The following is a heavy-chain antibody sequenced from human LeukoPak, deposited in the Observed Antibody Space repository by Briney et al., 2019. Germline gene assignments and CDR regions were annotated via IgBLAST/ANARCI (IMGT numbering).Heavy chain of an antibody. V-gene: IGHV4-30-2*01. CDR3: ARARNGNAFDI. CDR2: IYHSGST. D-gene: IGHD4-11*01. Sequence: SETLSLTCTVSGGSISSGSYYWSWIRQPPGKGLEWIGYIYHSGSTYYNPSLKSRVTISVDRSKNQFSLKLSSVTAADTAVYYCARARNGNAFDIWGQGTMVTVSS. CDR1: GGSISSGSYY. J-gene: IGHJ3*02.